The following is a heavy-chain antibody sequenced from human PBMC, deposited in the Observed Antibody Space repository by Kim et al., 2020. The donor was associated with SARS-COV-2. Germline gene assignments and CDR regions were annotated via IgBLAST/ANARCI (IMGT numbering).Heavy chain of an antibody. CDR3: ASGDTSRWGYFYY. D-gene: IGHD6-13*01. V-gene: IGHV3-74*01. J-gene: IGHJ4*02. Sequence: CPDSGKGRFTTSRDNAKNTVYLQVNSLRAEDTAVYYCASGDTSRWGYFYYWGQGALVTVSS.